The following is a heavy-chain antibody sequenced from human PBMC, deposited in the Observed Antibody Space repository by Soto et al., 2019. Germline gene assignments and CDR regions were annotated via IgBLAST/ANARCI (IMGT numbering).Heavy chain of an antibody. CDR3: ARLPYSYVSLYFFDF. D-gene: IGHD5-18*01. CDR1: GFTFSSYG. CDR2: IWYDGSNK. J-gene: IGHJ4*02. V-gene: IGHV3-33*01. Sequence: PGGSLRLSCAASGFTFSSYGMHWVRQAPGKGLEWVAVIWYDGSNKYYADSVKGRFTISRDNSKNTLYLQMNSLRAEDTAVYYCARLPYSYVSLYFFDFWGQGSLVTVSS.